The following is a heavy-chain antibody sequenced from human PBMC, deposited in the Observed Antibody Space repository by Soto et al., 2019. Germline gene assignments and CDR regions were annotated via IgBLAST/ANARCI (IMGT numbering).Heavy chain of an antibody. CDR3: ATDFHIAAAGKGAFDI. V-gene: IGHV1-24*01. D-gene: IGHD6-13*01. CDR1: GYTLTELS. CDR2: FDPEDGET. Sequence: VKVSCKVSGYTLTELSMHWVRQAPGKGLEWMGGFDPEDGETIYAQKFQGRVTMTEDTSTDTAYMELSSLRSEDTAVYYCATDFHIAAAGKGAFDIWGQGTMVTVSS. J-gene: IGHJ3*02.